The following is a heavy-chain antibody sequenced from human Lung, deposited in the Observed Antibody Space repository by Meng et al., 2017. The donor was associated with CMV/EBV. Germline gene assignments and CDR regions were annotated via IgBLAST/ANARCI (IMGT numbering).Heavy chain of an antibody. Sequence: GESXKISCAASGFTFSTYWMSWVRQSPKGLEWVANIGQDGIEKYYVDSVKGRFTISRDNAKSSLFLQMNSLRAEDTAVYFCARDPPLVASRFDYWGQGRXVTVSS. CDR1: GFTFSTYW. V-gene: IGHV3-7*01. CDR3: ARDPPLVASRFDY. D-gene: IGHD2-15*01. CDR2: IGQDGIEK. J-gene: IGHJ4*02.